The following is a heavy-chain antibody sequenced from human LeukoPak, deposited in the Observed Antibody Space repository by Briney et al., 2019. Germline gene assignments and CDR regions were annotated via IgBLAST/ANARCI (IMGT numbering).Heavy chain of an antibody. Sequence: SVKVSCKASGGTFSSYAISWVRQAPGQGLEWMGGIIPIFGTANYAQKFQGRVTITADESTSTAYMELSSLRSEDTAVYYCARTILYCSGRSCYYNWFDPWGQGTLVTVSS. J-gene: IGHJ5*02. CDR2: IIPIFGTA. D-gene: IGHD2-15*01. V-gene: IGHV1-69*13. CDR3: ARTILYCSGRSCYYNWFDP. CDR1: GGTFSSYA.